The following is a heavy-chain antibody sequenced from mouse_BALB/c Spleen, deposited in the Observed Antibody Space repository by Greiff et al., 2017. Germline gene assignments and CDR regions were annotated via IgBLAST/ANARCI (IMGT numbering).Heavy chain of an antibody. CDR3: ARERNYCNLYAMDY. J-gene: IGHJ4*01. CDR2: IRNKANGYTT. V-gene: IGHV7-3*02. D-gene: IGHD2-1*01. CDR1: GFTFTDYY. Sequence: EVQLVESGGGLVQPGGSLRLSCATSGFTFTDYYMSWVRQPPDKALEWLGFIRNKANGYTTEYSASVKGRFTISRDNSQSILYLQMNTLRAEDSATDYCARERNYCNLYAMDYWGQGTSVTVSS.